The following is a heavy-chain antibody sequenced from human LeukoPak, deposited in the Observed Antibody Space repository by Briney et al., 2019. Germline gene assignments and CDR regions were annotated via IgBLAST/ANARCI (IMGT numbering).Heavy chain of an antibody. V-gene: IGHV3-48*03. Sequence: GGSLRLSCAASGFTFSSYEMNWVRQAPGKGLEWVSYISSSGSTIYYADSVKGRFTISRDNAKNSLYLQMNSLRAEDTAVYYCARDRNKMGNDYWGQGTLVTVSS. CDR1: GFTFSSYE. J-gene: IGHJ4*02. D-gene: IGHD1/OR15-1a*01. CDR2: ISSSGSTI. CDR3: ARDRNKMGNDY.